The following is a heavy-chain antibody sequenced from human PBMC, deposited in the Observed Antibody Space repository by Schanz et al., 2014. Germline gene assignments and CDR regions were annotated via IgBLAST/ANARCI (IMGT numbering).Heavy chain of an antibody. V-gene: IGHV3-30*02. CDR1: GFTFSAFG. CDR2: IAYDGSRK. CDR3: ARDKGGYYPFDY. J-gene: IGHJ4*02. Sequence: HVQLVESGGGVVQPGGSLRLSCAASGFTFSAFGMHWVRQAPGKGLDWVAFIAYDGSRKYYGDSVRGRFTISRDNSKNTLYLQMSSLRAEDTAVYYCARDKGGYYPFDYWGQGTLVTVSS. D-gene: IGHD3-3*01.